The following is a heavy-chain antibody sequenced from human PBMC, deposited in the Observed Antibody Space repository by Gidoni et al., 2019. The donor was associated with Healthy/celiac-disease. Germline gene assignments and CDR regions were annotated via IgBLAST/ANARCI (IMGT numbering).Heavy chain of an antibody. CDR3: ARPYASSGWPWYFDL. D-gene: IGHD6-19*01. CDR1: GGSISSYY. CDR2: IYYSGST. V-gene: IGHV4-59*08. J-gene: IGHJ2*01. Sequence: QVQLQESGPGLVKPSETLSLTCTVSGGSISSYYWSWIRQPPGKGLEWIGYIYYSGSTNYNPSLKSRVTISVDTSKNQFSLKLSSVTAADTAVYYCARPYASSGWPWYFDLWGRGTLVTVSS.